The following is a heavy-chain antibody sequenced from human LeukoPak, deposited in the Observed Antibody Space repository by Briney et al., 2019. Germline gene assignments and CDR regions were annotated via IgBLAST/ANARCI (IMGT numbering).Heavy chain of an antibody. D-gene: IGHD3-22*01. CDR1: GFTFSSYG. J-gene: IGHJ4*02. V-gene: IGHV3-30*02. CDR3: AADLYDSSGPYFDY. CDR2: IRYDGSNK. Sequence: PGGSLRLSCAASGFTFSSYGMHWVRQAPGKGLEWVAFIRYDGSNKYYADSVKGRFTISRDNSKNTLYLQMNSLRAEDTAVYYCAADLYDSSGPYFDYWGQGTLVTVSS.